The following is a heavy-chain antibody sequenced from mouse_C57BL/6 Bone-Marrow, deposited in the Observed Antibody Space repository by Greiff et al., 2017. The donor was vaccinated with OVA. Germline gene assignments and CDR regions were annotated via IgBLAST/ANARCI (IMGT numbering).Heavy chain of an antibody. V-gene: IGHV14-4*01. CDR2: IDPENGDT. D-gene: IGHD2-5*01. Sequence: EVQRVESGAELVRPGASVKLSCTASGFNIKDDYMHWVKQRPEQGLEWIGWIDPENGDTEYASKFQGKATITADTSSNTAYLQLSSLTSEDTAVYYGTTYYSNNPYAMDYWGQGTSVTVSS. CDR3: TTYYSNNPYAMDY. CDR1: GFNIKDDY. J-gene: IGHJ4*01.